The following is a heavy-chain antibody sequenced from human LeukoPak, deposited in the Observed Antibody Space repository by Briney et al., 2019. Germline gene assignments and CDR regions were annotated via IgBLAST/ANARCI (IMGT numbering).Heavy chain of an antibody. CDR1: GYTFTSYG. CDR2: ISAYNGNT. Sequence: ASVKVSCKASGYTFTSYGISWVRQAPGQGLEWMGWISAYNGNTNYAQKLQGRVTMTTDTSTSTAYMELRSLRSDDTAVYYCARDRAATARSPSDYWGQGTLVTVSS. J-gene: IGHJ4*02. D-gene: IGHD2-21*02. V-gene: IGHV1-18*01. CDR3: ARDRAATARSPSDY.